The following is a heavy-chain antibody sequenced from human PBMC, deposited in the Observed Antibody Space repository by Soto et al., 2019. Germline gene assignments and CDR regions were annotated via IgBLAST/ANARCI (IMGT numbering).Heavy chain of an antibody. V-gene: IGHV1-69*01. Sequence: QVQLVQSGADVKKPGSSVKLSCKASGGTFGSYAINWVRQAPGQGLEWMGGIIPIFGTPSYAQKFQGRVTLPAGESASAAYMELSSLRSDDTAVYYCARRAGYSSSSTAFDIWSQGTRVTVSS. CDR3: ARRAGYSSSSTAFDI. CDR1: GGTFGSYA. D-gene: IGHD6-6*01. CDR2: IIPIFGTP. J-gene: IGHJ3*02.